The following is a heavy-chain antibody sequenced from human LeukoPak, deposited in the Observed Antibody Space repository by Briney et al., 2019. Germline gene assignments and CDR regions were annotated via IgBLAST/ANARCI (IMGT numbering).Heavy chain of an antibody. V-gene: IGHV1-18*01. Sequence: ASVKVSCKASGYTFTSYGISWVRQAPGQGLEWMGWISAYNGNANYAQKLQGRVTMTTDTSTSTAYMELRSLRSDDTAVYYCAKAPGPDCSSTSCQYYYYMDVWGKGTTVTVSS. D-gene: IGHD2-2*01. J-gene: IGHJ6*03. CDR1: GYTFTSYG. CDR3: AKAPGPDCSSTSCQYYYYMDV. CDR2: ISAYNGNA.